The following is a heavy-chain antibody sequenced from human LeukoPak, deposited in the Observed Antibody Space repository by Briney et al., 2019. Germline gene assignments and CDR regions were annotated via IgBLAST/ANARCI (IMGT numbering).Heavy chain of an antibody. Sequence: SGTLSLTCAVSGGSISSSNWWSWVRQPPGKGLEWIGEIYHSGSTNYNPSLKSRVTISVDTSKNQFSLKLSSVTAADTAVYYCAGTYYYDSSGYYHYSLWGQGTLVTVSS. CDR3: AGTYYYDSSGYYHYSL. D-gene: IGHD3-22*01. CDR1: GGSISSSNW. CDR2: IYHSGST. V-gene: IGHV4-4*02. J-gene: IGHJ4*02.